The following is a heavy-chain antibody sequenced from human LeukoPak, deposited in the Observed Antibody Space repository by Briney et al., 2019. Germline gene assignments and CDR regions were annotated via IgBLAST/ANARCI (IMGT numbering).Heavy chain of an antibody. Sequence: GGSLRLSCAASGFTFSSYAMSWVRQAPGKGLEWVSAISGSGGSTYYADSVKGRFTISRDNSKNTLYLQMNSLRAEDTAVYYCAKDAPGWFGEQRNFDYWGQGTLVTVSS. CDR1: GFTFSSYA. CDR2: ISGSGGST. CDR3: AKDAPGWFGEQRNFDY. J-gene: IGHJ4*02. D-gene: IGHD3-10*01. V-gene: IGHV3-23*01.